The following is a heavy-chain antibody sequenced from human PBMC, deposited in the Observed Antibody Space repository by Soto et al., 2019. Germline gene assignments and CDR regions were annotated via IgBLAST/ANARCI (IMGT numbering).Heavy chain of an antibody. CDR2: ISYDGSNT. CDR1: GFTFSSYG. J-gene: IGHJ4*02. CDR3: ALRRVAYADF. V-gene: IGHV3-30*03. Sequence: PGGSLRLSCAASGFTFSSYGMHWVRQAPGKGLEWVAVISYDGSNTYYADSVEGRFTISRDGSKNTLYLHMNSLRAEDTAVYYCALRRVAYADFWGQGTRVTVSS. D-gene: IGHD2-2*01.